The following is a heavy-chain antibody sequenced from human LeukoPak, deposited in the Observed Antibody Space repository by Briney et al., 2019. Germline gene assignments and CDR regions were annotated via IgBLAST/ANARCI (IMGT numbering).Heavy chain of an antibody. V-gene: IGHV3-30*04. CDR2: ISYDGSNK. CDR3: ARGPSGYHNT. D-gene: IGHD5-12*01. CDR1: VFTFSSYA. Sequence: GGSLRLSRAASVFTFSSYAMHWARQAPGKALEGGAVISYDGSNKYYADSVKDRFTISRDNSKNTLYLQMNSLRAEDTAVYYCARGPSGYHNTGGQGTLVTVSS. J-gene: IGHJ4*02.